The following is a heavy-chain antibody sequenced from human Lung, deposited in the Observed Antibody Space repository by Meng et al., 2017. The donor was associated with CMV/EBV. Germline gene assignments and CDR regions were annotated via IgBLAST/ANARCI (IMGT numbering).Heavy chain of an antibody. J-gene: IGHJ6*04. CDR2: IIPIFGTA. CDR3: AGGYCSSTSCYNVYGMDF. V-gene: IGHV1-69*05. CDR1: GGTFSSYA. D-gene: IGHD2-2*02. Sequence: SVXVSXKASGGTFSSYAISWVRQAPGQGLEWMGGIIPIFGTANYAQKFQGRVTITTDESTSTAYMELSSLRSEDTAVYYCAGGYCSSTSCYNVYGMDFWRGGXTVTVSS.